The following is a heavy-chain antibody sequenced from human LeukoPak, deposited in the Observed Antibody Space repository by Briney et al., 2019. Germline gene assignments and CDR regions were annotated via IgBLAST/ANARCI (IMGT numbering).Heavy chain of an antibody. CDR3: ATRTHNSYAEGWYFDL. J-gene: IGHJ2*01. D-gene: IGHD5-18*01. CDR2: IIPIFGTA. CDR1: GVTFNSYT. Sequence: SVKVSCKASGVTFNSYTINWVRQAPGQGLEWMGRIIPIFGTANYAQGFQGRVTITTDKSTSTAYMELSSLGSEDTAVYYCATRTHNSYAEGWYFDLWGRGTLVTVSS. V-gene: IGHV1-69*08.